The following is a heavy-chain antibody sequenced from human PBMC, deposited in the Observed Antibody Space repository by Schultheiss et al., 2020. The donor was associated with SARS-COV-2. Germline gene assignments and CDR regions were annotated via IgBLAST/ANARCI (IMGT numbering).Heavy chain of an antibody. J-gene: IGHJ5*02. V-gene: IGHV4-34*01. CDR2: INHSGST. D-gene: IGHD5-12*01. CDR1: GGSISSYY. CDR3: ARGGYSGYDSWFDP. Sequence: SETLSLTCTVSGGSISSYYWSWIRQPAGKGLEWIGEINHSGSTNYNPSLKSRVTISVDTSKNQFSLKLSSVTAADTAVYYCARGGYSGYDSWFDPWGQGTLVTVSS.